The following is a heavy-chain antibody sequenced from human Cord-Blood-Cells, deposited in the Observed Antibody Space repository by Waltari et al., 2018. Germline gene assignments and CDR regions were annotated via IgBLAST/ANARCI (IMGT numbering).Heavy chain of an antibody. J-gene: IGHJ3*02. CDR2: IYYSGST. Sequence: QVQLQESGPGLVKPSETLSLTCTVSGGSISSYYWSWIRQPPGKGLEWVGYIYYSGSTNYNPSLKSRVTISVDTSKNQCSLKLSAVTAADTAVYYCARDKEYQLLQGDNAFDIWGQGTMVTVSS. CDR3: ARDKEYQLLQGDNAFDI. D-gene: IGHD2-2*01. V-gene: IGHV4-59*01. CDR1: GGSISSYY.